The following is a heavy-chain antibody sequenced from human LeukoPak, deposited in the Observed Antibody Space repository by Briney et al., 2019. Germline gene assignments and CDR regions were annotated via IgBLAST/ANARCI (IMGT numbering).Heavy chain of an antibody. D-gene: IGHD1-1*01. CDR2: IGASGEST. Sequence: GGSLRLSCAASGFTFSVAAMTWVRQAPGKGLEWVSLIGASGESTYYADSVKGRFTISRDNAKNSLYLQMSSLRAEDTAVYYCARWTSKFDFWGQGTLVTVSS. J-gene: IGHJ4*02. CDR3: ARWTSKFDF. CDR1: GFTFSVAA. V-gene: IGHV3-23*01.